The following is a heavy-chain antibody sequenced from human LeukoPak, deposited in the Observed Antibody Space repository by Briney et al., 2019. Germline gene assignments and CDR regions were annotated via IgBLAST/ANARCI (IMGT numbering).Heavy chain of an antibody. Sequence: ASVKVSCKASGYTFTSYAMHWVRQAPGQRLEWMGWINAGNGNTKYSQKFQGRVTITRDTSASTAYMELSSLRSEDTAVYYCARDLVGSTSCYYYWGQGTLVIVSS. CDR2: INAGNGNT. V-gene: IGHV1-3*01. J-gene: IGHJ4*02. CDR3: ARDLVGSTSCYYY. CDR1: GYTFTSYA. D-gene: IGHD2-2*01.